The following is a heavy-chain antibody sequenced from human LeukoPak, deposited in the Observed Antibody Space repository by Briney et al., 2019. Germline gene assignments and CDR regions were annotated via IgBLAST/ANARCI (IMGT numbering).Heavy chain of an antibody. V-gene: IGHV3-23*01. Sequence: PGGSLRLSCAASGFTFSSYGMSWVRQAPGKGLEWVSAISGSGGSTYYADSVKGRFTISRDNSKNTLYLQMNSLRAEDTAVYYCAKGIGLQGFLEWLPPSDYWGQGTLVTVSS. D-gene: IGHD3-3*01. CDR3: AKGIGLQGFLEWLPPSDY. J-gene: IGHJ4*02. CDR2: ISGSGGST. CDR1: GFTFSSYG.